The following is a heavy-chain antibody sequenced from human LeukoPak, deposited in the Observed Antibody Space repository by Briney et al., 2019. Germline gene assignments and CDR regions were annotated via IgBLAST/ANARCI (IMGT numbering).Heavy chain of an antibody. CDR2: IYTSGST. Sequence: SETLSLTCTVSGGSISSGSYYWSWIRQPAGKGLEWIGRIYTSGSTNYNPSLKSRVTISVDTSKNQFSLKLSSVTAADTAVYYCVPTAGYSSGWYNFDYWGQGTLVTVSS. D-gene: IGHD6-19*01. CDR3: VPTAGYSSGWYNFDY. V-gene: IGHV4-61*02. CDR1: GGSISSGSYY. J-gene: IGHJ4*02.